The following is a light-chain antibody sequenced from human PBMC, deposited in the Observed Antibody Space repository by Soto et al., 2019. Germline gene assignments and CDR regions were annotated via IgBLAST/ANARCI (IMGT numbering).Light chain of an antibody. CDR1: SSDVGGYNY. V-gene: IGLV2-14*01. Sequence: QSVLTQPASVSGSPGQSITISCTGTSSDVGGYNYVSWYQQHPGKAPKLMIYEVSNRPSGVSNRFSGSKSGNTASLTISGLQAEDESDYYCSSYISTTPGDVFGTGTKVTVL. CDR2: EVS. CDR3: SSYISTTPGDV. J-gene: IGLJ1*01.